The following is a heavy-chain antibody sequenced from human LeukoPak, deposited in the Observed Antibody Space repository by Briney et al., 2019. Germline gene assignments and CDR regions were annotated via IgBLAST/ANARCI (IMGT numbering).Heavy chain of an antibody. Sequence: ASVKVSCKASGYTFTGYYMHWVRQAPGQGLEWMGWINPNSGGTNYAQKFQGRVTMTRDTSISTAYMELSRLRSDDTAVYYCARDILVGATRSFDYWGQGTLVSVSS. CDR3: ARDILVGATRSFDY. CDR1: GYTFTGYY. CDR2: INPNSGGT. J-gene: IGHJ4*02. V-gene: IGHV1-2*02. D-gene: IGHD1-26*01.